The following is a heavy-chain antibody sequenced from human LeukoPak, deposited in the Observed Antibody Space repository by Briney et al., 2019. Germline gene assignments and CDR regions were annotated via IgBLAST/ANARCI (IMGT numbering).Heavy chain of an antibody. CDR2: ISWDGGST. Sequence: PGGSLRLSCAASGFTFDDYAMHWVRQAPGKGLEWVSLISWDGGSTYYADSVKGRFTISRDNSKNSLYLQMNSLRAEDTALYYCAKAGDSSGYYNYWGQGTLVTVSS. D-gene: IGHD3-22*01. J-gene: IGHJ4*02. CDR3: AKAGDSSGYYNY. V-gene: IGHV3-43D*03. CDR1: GFTFDDYA.